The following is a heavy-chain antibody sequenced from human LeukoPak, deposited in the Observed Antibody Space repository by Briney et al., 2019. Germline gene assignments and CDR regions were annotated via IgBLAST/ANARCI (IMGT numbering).Heavy chain of an antibody. V-gene: IGHV3-30-3*01. D-gene: IGHD3-22*01. CDR2: ISYDGSNK. J-gene: IGHJ4*02. CDR1: GFTFSSYA. Sequence: GGSLRLSCAASGFTFSSYAMHWVRQAPGKGLEWVAVISYDGSNKYYADSVKGRLTISRDNSKNTLYLQMNSLRAEDTAVYYCARDLADSSGYYSYFDYWGQGTLVAVSS. CDR3: ARDLADSSGYYSYFDY.